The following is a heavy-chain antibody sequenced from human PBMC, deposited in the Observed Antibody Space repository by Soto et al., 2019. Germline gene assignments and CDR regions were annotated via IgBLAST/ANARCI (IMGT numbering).Heavy chain of an antibody. V-gene: IGHV3-15*07. CDR1: GFTLSDAW. Sequence: EVQLVESGGGLVEPGGSLRLSCAVSGFTLSDAWMNWVRQAPGKGLEWVGRIKSKTDGETTEYAAPVKGRFTISRDDSTNTLYLQMNSLETEDTAVYYCCTHWGAYTSGWPWGPGSRVIVSS. CDR3: CTHWGAYTSGWP. D-gene: IGHD6-19*01. J-gene: IGHJ5*02. CDR2: IKSKTDGETT.